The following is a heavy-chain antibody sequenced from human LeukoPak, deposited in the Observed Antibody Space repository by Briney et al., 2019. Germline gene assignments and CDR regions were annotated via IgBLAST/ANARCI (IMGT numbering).Heavy chain of an antibody. J-gene: IGHJ4*02. V-gene: IGHV3-30*04. CDR3: AAGGGPGSVKLSFDY. CDR1: GFTFSSYA. Sequence: PGGSLRLSCAASGFTFSSYAMHWVRQAPGKGLEWVAVISYDGSNKYYADSVKGRFTISRDNSKNTLYLQMNSLRAEDTAVYYCAAGGGPGSVKLSFDYWGQGTLVTVSS. CDR2: ISYDGSNK. D-gene: IGHD1-26*01.